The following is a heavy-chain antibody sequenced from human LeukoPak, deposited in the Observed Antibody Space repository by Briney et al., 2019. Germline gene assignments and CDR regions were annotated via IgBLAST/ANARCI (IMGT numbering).Heavy chain of an antibody. V-gene: IGHV1-58*02. CDR2: IVVGSGNT. Sequence: SVKVSCKASGFTFTSSAMQWVRQARGQRLEWIGWIVVGSGNTNYAQKFQERVTITRDMSTSTAYMELSSLRSEDTAVYYCARDRISYYYDSSGYRAGYYYYGMDVWGQGTTVTVSS. J-gene: IGHJ6*02. CDR3: ARDRISYYYDSSGYRAGYYYYGMDV. CDR1: GFTFTSSA. D-gene: IGHD3-22*01.